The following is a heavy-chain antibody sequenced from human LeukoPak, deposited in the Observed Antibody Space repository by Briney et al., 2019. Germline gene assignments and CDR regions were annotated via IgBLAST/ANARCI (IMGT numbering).Heavy chain of an antibody. V-gene: IGHV1-18*01. CDR2: ISAYNGNT. J-gene: IGHJ4*02. CDR3: ARTYDSSGYYYPLFQGFDY. CDR1: GYTFTSYG. Sequence: GASVKVSCKASGYTFTSYGISWVRQAPGQGLEWMGWISAYNGNTNYAQKLQGRVTITRNTSISTAYMELSSLRSEDTAVYYCARTYDSSGYYYPLFQGFDYWGQGTLVTVSS. D-gene: IGHD3-22*01.